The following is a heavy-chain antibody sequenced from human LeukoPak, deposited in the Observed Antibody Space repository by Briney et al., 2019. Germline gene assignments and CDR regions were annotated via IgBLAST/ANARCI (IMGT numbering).Heavy chain of an antibody. J-gene: IGHJ2*01. V-gene: IGHV3-7*05. D-gene: IGHD6-19*01. CDR3: ARGGSGFERYFDL. Sequence: GGSLRLSCAASGFTFNIYWMSWVRQAPGKGLEGVANIKQDGSEKYYLDSVKGRFTISRDNAKNTLYLQMNSLRAEDTAVYYCARGGSGFERYFDLWGRGTLVTVSS. CDR1: GFTFNIYW. CDR2: IKQDGSEK.